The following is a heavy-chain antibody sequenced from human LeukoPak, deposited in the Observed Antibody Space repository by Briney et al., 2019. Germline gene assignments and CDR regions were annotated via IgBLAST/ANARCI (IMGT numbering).Heavy chain of an antibody. D-gene: IGHD2-2*03. CDR1: GGSISSYY. CDR2: IYYSGST. CDR3: ARHSRMDKSSLSWADY. J-gene: IGHJ4*02. Sequence: SETLSLTCTVSGGSISSYYWSWIRQPPGKGLEWIGCIYYSGSTNYNPSLKSRVTISVDTSKNQFSLKLSSVTAADTAVYYCARHSRMDKSSLSWADYWGQGTLVTVSS. V-gene: IGHV4-59*08.